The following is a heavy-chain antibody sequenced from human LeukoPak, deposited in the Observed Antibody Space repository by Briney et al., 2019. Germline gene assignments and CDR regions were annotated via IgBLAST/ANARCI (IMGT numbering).Heavy chain of an antibody. D-gene: IGHD3-22*01. J-gene: IGHJ4*02. CDR1: GGSISSSSYY. CDR2: IYYSGST. Sequence: SETLSLTCTVSGGSISSSSYYWGWIRQPPGKGLEWIGSIYYSGSTYYNPSLKSRVTISVDTSKNQFSLKLSSVTAADTAVYYCATIGGPSSIIYYDSSTIDYWGQGTLVTVSS. V-gene: IGHV4-39*07. CDR3: ATIGGPSSIIYYDSSTIDY.